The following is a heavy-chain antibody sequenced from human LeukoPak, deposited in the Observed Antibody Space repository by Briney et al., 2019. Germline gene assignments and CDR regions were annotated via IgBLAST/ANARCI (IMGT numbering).Heavy chain of an antibody. Sequence: ASVKVSCTASGYTFTSYGISWVRQAPGQGLEWMGWISAYNGNTNYAQKLQGRVTMTTDTSTSTAYMELRSLRSDDTAVYYCARDRFTAMDWYFDLWGRGTLVTVSS. V-gene: IGHV1-18*01. J-gene: IGHJ2*01. D-gene: IGHD5-18*01. CDR3: ARDRFTAMDWYFDL. CDR1: GYTFTSYG. CDR2: ISAYNGNT.